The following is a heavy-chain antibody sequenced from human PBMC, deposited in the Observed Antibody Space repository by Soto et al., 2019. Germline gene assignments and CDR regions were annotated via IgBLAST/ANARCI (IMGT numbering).Heavy chain of an antibody. CDR3: ARGGAIAVAGTLDY. CDR1: GGSISSYY. D-gene: IGHD6-19*01. V-gene: IGHV4-4*07. J-gene: IGHJ4*02. CDR2: IYTSGST. Sequence: QVQLQESGPGLVKPSETLSLTCTVSGGSISSYYWSWIRQPAGKGLEWIGRIYTSGSTNYNPSLKSRVTMSVDTSKNQFSLKLSSVTAADTAVYYCARGGAIAVAGTLDYWGQGTLVTVSS.